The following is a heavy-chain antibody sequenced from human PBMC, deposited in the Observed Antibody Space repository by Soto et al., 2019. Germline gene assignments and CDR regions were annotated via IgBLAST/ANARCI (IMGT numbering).Heavy chain of an antibody. Sequence: ASVKVSCKASGYTFTSYYMHWARQAPGQGLEWMGIINPSGGSTSYAQKFQGRVTMTRDTSTSTVYMELSSLRSEDTAVYYCARERTVTPFWRAFDIWGQGTMVTVS. CDR1: GYTFTSYY. D-gene: IGHD3-3*01. V-gene: IGHV1-46*03. CDR2: INPSGGST. J-gene: IGHJ3*02. CDR3: ARERTVTPFWRAFDI.